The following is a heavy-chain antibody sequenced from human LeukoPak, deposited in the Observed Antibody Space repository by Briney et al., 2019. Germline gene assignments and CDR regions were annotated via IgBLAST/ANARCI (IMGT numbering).Heavy chain of an antibody. CDR2: ISGSGGST. J-gene: IGHJ4*02. V-gene: IGHV3-23*01. D-gene: IGHD5-12*01. CDR1: GFTFSSYA. CDR3: ARGYSGYDFRDGFDY. Sequence: GGSLRLSCAASGFTFSSYAMSWVRQAPGKGLEWVSAISGSGGSTYYADSVKGRFTISRDNSKNSLYLQMNSLRAEDTAVYYCARGYSGYDFRDGFDYWGQGTLVTVSS.